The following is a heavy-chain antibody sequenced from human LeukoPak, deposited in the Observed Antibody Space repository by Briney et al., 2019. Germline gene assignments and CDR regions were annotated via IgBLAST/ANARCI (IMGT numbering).Heavy chain of an antibody. Sequence: SETLSLTCSVSGGSISSYYWSWIRQPPGKGLEWIGYIYYSGSTNYNPSLRSRVTISVDTSKNQFSLKLSSVTAADTAVYYCARDLVTVTKGFDIWGQGTMVSVSS. V-gene: IGHV4-59*12. D-gene: IGHD4-17*01. CDR1: GGSISSYY. J-gene: IGHJ3*02. CDR2: IYYSGST. CDR3: ARDLVTVTKGFDI.